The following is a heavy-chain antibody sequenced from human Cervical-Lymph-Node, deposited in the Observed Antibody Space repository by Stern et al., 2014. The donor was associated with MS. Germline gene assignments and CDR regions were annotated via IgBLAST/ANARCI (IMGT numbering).Heavy chain of an antibody. D-gene: IGHD3-16*02. Sequence: QVQLQESGPGLVKPSQTLSLTCTVSGGSISSGSYYWSWIRQPAGKRLEWIGRMFCSGKTFYNPSLKSRVNISVDTSTNQFSLERSSVTAADTAVYYCARGYRFFDDWGQGTLVTVSS. CDR2: MFCSGKT. V-gene: IGHV4-61*02. CDR3: ARGYRFFDD. CDR1: GGSISSGSYY. J-gene: IGHJ4*02.